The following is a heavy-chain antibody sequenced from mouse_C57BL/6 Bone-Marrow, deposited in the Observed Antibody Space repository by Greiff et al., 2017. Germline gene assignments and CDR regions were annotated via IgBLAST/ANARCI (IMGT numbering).Heavy chain of an antibody. CDR3: ARCDLRAWFAY. D-gene: IGHD1-1*01. V-gene: IGHV1-64*01. Sequence: QVQLKQPGAELVKPGASVKLSCKASGYTFTSYWMHWVKQRPGQGLEWIGMIHPNSGSTNYNEKFKSKATLTVDKSSSTAYMQRSSLTSEDSAVDDCARCDLRAWFAYWGQGTLVTVSA. J-gene: IGHJ3*01. CDR2: IHPNSGST. CDR1: GYTFTSYW.